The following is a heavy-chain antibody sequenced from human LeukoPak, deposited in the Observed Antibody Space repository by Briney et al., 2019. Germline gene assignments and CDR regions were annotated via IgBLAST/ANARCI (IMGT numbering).Heavy chain of an antibody. CDR2: IYSGGRT. Sequence: GGSLRLSCAASGFRFNTYWMSWVRQAPGKGLEWVSIIYSGGRTYYADSAKGRFTISRDIFKNTVYLQMNSLRAEDTAVYYCAREGATTAFDYWGQGTLVTVSS. J-gene: IGHJ4*02. D-gene: IGHD1-26*01. CDR1: GFRFNTYW. CDR3: AREGATTAFDY. V-gene: IGHV3-53*01.